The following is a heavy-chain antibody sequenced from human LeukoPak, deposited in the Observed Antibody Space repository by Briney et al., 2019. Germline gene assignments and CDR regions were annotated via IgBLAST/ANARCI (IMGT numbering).Heavy chain of an antibody. CDR2: ISSSSSTI. V-gene: IGHV3-48*04. CDR3: ARDPDSYSGSDNYYYGMDV. D-gene: IGHD5-12*01. J-gene: IGHJ6*02. CDR1: GFTFSSYS. Sequence: GGSLRLSCAASGFTFSSYSMNWVRQAPGKGLEWVSYISSSSSTIYYADSVKGRFTISRDNAKNSLYLQMNSLRAEDTAVFYCARDPDSYSGSDNYYYGMDVWGQGTTVTVSS.